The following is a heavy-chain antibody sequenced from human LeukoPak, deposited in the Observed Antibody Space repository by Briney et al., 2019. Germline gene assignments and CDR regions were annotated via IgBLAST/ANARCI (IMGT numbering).Heavy chain of an antibody. D-gene: IGHD1-1*01. V-gene: IGHV3-21*01. Sequence: GGSLRLSCAASGFTFGSYSMNWVRQAPGKGLEWVSSISSSSSYIYYADSVKGRFTISRDNAKNSLYLQMNSLRAEDTAVYYCARGTRTTGTTWSRPDWFDPWGQGTLVTVSS. J-gene: IGHJ5*02. CDR2: ISSSSSYI. CDR3: ARGTRTTGTTWSRPDWFDP. CDR1: GFTFGSYS.